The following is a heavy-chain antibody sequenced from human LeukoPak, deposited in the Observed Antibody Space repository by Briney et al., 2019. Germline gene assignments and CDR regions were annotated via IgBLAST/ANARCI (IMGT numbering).Heavy chain of an antibody. Sequence: PGGSLRLSCAASGFTFDDYAMHWVRQAPGKGLEWVSGISWNSGSIGYADSVKGRFTISRDNAKNSLYLQMNSLRAEDMALYCCVRCSSTSCGSGDWFDPWGQGTLVTVSS. J-gene: IGHJ5*02. CDR2: ISWNSGSI. CDR3: VRCSSTSCGSGDWFDP. D-gene: IGHD2-2*01. CDR1: GFTFDDYA. V-gene: IGHV3-9*03.